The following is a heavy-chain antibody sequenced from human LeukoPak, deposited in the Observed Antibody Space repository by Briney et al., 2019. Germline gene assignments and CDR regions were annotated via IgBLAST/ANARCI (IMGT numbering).Heavy chain of an antibody. J-gene: IGHJ4*02. Sequence: PGGSLRLSCAASGFAVSSNYMSWVRQAPGKGLEWVSVLYTGGTTYYADSVKRRFTISRDDSKNTLILQMNSLRAEDTAVYYCVAPYADYVSGYDYWGQGTLVTVSS. CDR3: VAPYADYVSGYDY. V-gene: IGHV3-53*01. CDR2: LYTGGTT. CDR1: GFAVSSNY. D-gene: IGHD4-17*01.